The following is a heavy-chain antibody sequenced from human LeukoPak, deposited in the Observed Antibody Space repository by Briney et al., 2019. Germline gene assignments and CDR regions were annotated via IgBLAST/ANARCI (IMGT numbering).Heavy chain of an antibody. V-gene: IGHV4-38-2*02. CDR1: GYSISSGYY. J-gene: IGHJ6*03. D-gene: IGHD3-3*01. CDR2: IYHSGST. CDR3: ARLGPYDFWSGYYNYYMDV. Sequence: PSETLSLTCTVSGYSISSGYYWGWIRQPPGKGLEWIGSIYHSGSTYYNPSLKSRVTISVDTSKNQFSLKLSSVTAADTAVYYCARLGPYDFWSGYYNYYMDVWGKGTTVTVSS.